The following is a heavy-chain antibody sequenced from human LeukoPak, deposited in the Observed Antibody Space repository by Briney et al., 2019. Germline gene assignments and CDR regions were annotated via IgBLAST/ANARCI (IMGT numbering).Heavy chain of an antibody. D-gene: IGHD2-2*01. J-gene: IGHJ4*02. CDR1: GYTFITYD. CDR3: ARGPGCTSSSCLYYFDY. V-gene: IGHV1-8*03. Sequence: ASVKVSCKASGYTFITYDINWVRQTTGQGLEWMGWMNPNSGNTGYAQKFQGRVASTSNTSISTAYMELSSLRSEDTAVYYCARGPGCTSSSCLYYFDYWGQGTVVTVSS. CDR2: MNPNSGNT.